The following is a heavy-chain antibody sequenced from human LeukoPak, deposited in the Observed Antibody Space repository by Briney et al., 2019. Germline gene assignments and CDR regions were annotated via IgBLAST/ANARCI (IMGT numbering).Heavy chain of an antibody. Sequence: PSQTLSLTCAVSGGSISSGGYSWSWIRQPPGKGLEWIGYIYHSGSTYYNPSLKSRVTISVDRSKNQFSLKLSSVTAADTAVYYCARAPGYCSGGSCRLIPNFVYWGQGTLVTVSS. CDR2: IYHSGST. CDR3: ARAPGYCSGGSCRLIPNFVY. J-gene: IGHJ4*02. D-gene: IGHD2-15*01. CDR1: GGSISSGGYS. V-gene: IGHV4-30-2*01.